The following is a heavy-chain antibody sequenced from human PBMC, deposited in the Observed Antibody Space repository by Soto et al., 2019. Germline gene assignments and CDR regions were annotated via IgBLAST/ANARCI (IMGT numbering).Heavy chain of an antibody. D-gene: IGHD3-3*01. CDR2: IIPIFGTA. V-gene: IGHV1-69*01. J-gene: IGHJ6*02. CDR1: GGTFSSYA. CDR3: ASFEPVTNILSVHWQDYGMDV. Sequence: QVQLVQSGAEVKKPGSSVKVSCKASGGTFSSYAISWVRQAPGQGLEWMGGIIPIFGTANYEQKFQGRVRYPADDSTSTAYMELSGLRSEDTAVYYCASFEPVTNILSVHWQDYGMDVWGQGTTVTVSS.